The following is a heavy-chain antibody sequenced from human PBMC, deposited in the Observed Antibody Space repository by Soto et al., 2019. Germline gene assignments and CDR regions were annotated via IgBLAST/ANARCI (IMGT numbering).Heavy chain of an antibody. J-gene: IGHJ4*02. V-gene: IGHV1-69*13. Sequence: RASVKVSCKASGGTFSSYAISWVRQAPGQGLEWMGGIIPIFGTANYAQKFQGRVTITADESTSTAYMELSSLRSEDTAVYYCAREQKDALAGGYCSGGSCYSGGVFVYWGQG. D-gene: IGHD2-15*01. CDR1: GGTFSSYA. CDR2: IIPIFGTA. CDR3: AREQKDALAGGYCSGGSCYSGGVFVY.